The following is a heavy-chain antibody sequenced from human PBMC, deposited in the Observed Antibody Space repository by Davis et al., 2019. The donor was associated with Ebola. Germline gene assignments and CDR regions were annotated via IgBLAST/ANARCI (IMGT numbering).Heavy chain of an antibody. D-gene: IGHD3-3*01. V-gene: IGHV1-18*01. J-gene: IGHJ6*02. CDR3: ARDWGQYDFWSGYYRYYYYGMDV. CDR2: ISAYNGNT. CDR1: GYTFTSYG. Sequence: AASVKDSCKASGYTFTSYGISWVRQAPGQGLEWMGWISAYNGNTNYAQKLQGRVTMTTDTSTSTAYMELRSLRSDDTAVYYCARDWGQYDFWSGYYRYYYYGMDVWGQGTTVTVSS.